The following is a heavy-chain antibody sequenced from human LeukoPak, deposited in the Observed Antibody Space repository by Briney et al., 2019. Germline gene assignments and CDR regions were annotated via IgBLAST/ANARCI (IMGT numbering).Heavy chain of an antibody. D-gene: IGHD2-21*01. CDR2: IYSGGST. CDR1: GFSVSSNY. J-gene: IGHJ5*02. CDR3: ARGLIPAWFDR. Sequence: PGGSLTLSCAASGFSVSSNYMSWVRQAPGKGLEWVAVIYSGGSTYYADSLKGRFTISRHNSKTPLYLQMNSLRAEDTAVYYCARGLIPAWFDRWGQGSLVTVSA. V-gene: IGHV3-53*04.